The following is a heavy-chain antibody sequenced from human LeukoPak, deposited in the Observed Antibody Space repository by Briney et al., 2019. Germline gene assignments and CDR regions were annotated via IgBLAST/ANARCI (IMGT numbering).Heavy chain of an antibody. D-gene: IGHD6-19*01. Sequence: GGPLRLSCAASGFTFSSYSMNWVRQAPGKGLEWVSSISSSSSYIYYADSVKGRFTISRDNAKNSLYLQMNSLRAEDTAVYYCARDRSGCIDYWGQGTLVTVSS. CDR2: ISSSSSYI. J-gene: IGHJ4*02. V-gene: IGHV3-21*01. CDR1: GFTFSSYS. CDR3: ARDRSGCIDY.